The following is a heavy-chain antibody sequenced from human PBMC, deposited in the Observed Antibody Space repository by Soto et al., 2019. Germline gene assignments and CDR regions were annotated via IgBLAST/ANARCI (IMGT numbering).Heavy chain of an antibody. CDR3: ANALARGARSIDY. V-gene: IGHV3-30*18. CDR1: GFTFSSYG. Sequence: QVQLVESGGGVVQPGRSLRLSCAASGFTFSSYGMHWVRQAPGKGLEWVAVISYDGSNKYYADSVKGRFTISRDNSKNTRYLQMNSLRAEDTAVYYCANALARGARSIDYWGQGTLVTVSS. CDR2: ISYDGSNK. J-gene: IGHJ4*02. D-gene: IGHD3-10*01.